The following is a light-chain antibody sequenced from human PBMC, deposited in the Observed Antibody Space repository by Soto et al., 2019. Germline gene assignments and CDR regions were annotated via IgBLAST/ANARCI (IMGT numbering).Light chain of an antibody. J-gene: IGKJ1*01. Sequence: EIVLTQSPGTLSLSPGERATLSCRASQSVSSSHLAWYQQTPGQAPRLLMYDTSSRATGIPDRFSGSGSGTDFSLTISRLEPEDFAVYYCQQYGASPRTFGQGTKVDI. CDR1: QSVSSSH. V-gene: IGKV3-20*01. CDR2: DTS. CDR3: QQYGASPRT.